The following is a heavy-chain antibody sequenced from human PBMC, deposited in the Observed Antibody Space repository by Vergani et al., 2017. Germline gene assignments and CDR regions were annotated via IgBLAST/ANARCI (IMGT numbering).Heavy chain of an antibody. CDR2: IYYSGST. CDR1: GGSISSSSYY. V-gene: IGHV4-39*07. CDR3: ASPPISSSWYVGNY. Sequence: QLQLQESGPGLVKPSETLSLTCTVSGGSISSSSYYWGWIRQPPGKGLEWIGSIYYSGSTYYNPSLKSRVTISVDTSKNQFSLKLSSVTAADTAVYYCASPPISSSWYVGNYWGQGTLVTGSS. J-gene: IGHJ4*02. D-gene: IGHD6-13*01.